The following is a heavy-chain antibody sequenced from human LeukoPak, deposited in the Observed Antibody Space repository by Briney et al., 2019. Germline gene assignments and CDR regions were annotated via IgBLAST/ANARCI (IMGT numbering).Heavy chain of an antibody. CDR1: GFTFSSYV. Sequence: GGSLRLSCAASGFTFSSYVMNWVRQAPGKGLEWVSGISPSAGCTWYADSVKGRFTISRDNSKNTLYLQMNSLRAEDTAVYYCAKGGYSYGYYYFDYWGQGTLVTVSS. CDR3: AKGGYSYGYYYFDY. V-gene: IGHV3-23*01. CDR2: ISPSAGCT. D-gene: IGHD5-18*01. J-gene: IGHJ4*02.